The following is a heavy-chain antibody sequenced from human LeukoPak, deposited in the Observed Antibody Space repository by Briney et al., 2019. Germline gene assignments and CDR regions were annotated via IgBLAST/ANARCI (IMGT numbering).Heavy chain of an antibody. J-gene: IGHJ4*02. CDR3: ARRGVRGYCSSTSCHDYDY. D-gene: IGHD2-2*03. CDR2: IYYSGST. V-gene: IGHV4-39*01. CDR1: GGSISSSSYY. Sequence: SETLSLTCTVSGGSISSSSYYWGWIRQPPGKGLEWIGSIYYSGSTYYNPSLKSRVTISVDTSKNQFSLKLSSVTAADTAVYSCARRGVRGYCSSTSCHDYDYWGQGTLVTVSS.